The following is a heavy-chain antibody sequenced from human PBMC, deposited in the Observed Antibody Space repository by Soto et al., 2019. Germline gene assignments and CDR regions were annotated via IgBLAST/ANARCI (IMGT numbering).Heavy chain of an antibody. Sequence: GGSLRLSCVASGFTFSTYAMTWVRQAPGKGLEWVSAISGSDGSTYYADSVKGRFTISRDNSKNTLYLQMNSLRAEDTAVYYCARDRERDAWYEDYWGQGTLVTVSS. V-gene: IGHV3-23*01. D-gene: IGHD6-13*01. CDR1: GFTFSTYA. CDR2: ISGSDGST. CDR3: ARDRERDAWYEDY. J-gene: IGHJ4*02.